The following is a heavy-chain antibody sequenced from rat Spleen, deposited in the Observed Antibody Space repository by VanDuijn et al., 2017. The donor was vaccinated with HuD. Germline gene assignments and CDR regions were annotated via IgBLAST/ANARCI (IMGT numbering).Heavy chain of an antibody. CDR3: TREDWVVDA. D-gene: IGHD1-6*01. CDR2: ISSGGDVT. V-gene: IGHV5-20*01. CDR1: GFTFNNYY. J-gene: IGHJ4*01. Sequence: EVQLVESGGRLVQPGRSLKLSCAASGFTFNNYYMAWVRQAPEKGLEWVASISSGGDVTLYLDSAKGRFTISRDNAKSTLYLQMDSLRSEDTATYYCTREDWVVDAWGQGVSVTVSS.